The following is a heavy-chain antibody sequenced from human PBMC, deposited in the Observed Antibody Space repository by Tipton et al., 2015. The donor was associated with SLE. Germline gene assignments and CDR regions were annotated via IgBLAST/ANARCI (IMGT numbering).Heavy chain of an antibody. CDR1: GGSFGGYY. Sequence: LRLSCSIYGGSFGGYYWSWIRQPPGKGLEWIGEINHGGSTNYNPSLKSRVTISVDTSKNQFFLNLISVTAADTALYYCARLISAYDCNFDYWGQGTLVTVSS. CDR3: ARLISAYDCNFDY. CDR2: INHGGST. V-gene: IGHV4-34*01. J-gene: IGHJ4*02. D-gene: IGHD5-12*01.